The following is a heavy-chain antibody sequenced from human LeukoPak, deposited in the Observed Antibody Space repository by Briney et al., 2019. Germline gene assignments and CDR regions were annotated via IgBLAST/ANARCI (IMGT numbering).Heavy chain of an antibody. CDR3: ARFCGGDCHRGGY. CDR1: GGSFSGHY. D-gene: IGHD2-21*02. V-gene: IGHV4-34*01. CDR2: INHSGST. J-gene: IGHJ4*02. Sequence: PSETLSLTCAVYGGSFSGHYWSWIRQPPGKGLEWIGEINHSGSTNYNPSLKSRVTISVDTSKNQFSLKLSSVTAADTAVYYCARFCGGDCHRGGYWGQGTLVTVSS.